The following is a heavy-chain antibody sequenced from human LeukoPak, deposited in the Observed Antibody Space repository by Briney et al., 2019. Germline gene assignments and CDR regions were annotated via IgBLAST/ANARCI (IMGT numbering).Heavy chain of an antibody. V-gene: IGHV4-31*01. D-gene: IGHD2-15*01. CDR3: ARVNIAVGGGNWFDP. J-gene: IGHJ5*02. Sequence: SQTLSLTCTVSGGSISSGGYYWSWIREHPGKDLEWIAYIYYSGNTYYNPSLMSPVTISVDTSKNQFSLKLSSVTAADTAVYYCARVNIAVGGGNWFDPWGQGTLVTVSS. CDR1: GGSISSGGYY. CDR2: IYYSGNT.